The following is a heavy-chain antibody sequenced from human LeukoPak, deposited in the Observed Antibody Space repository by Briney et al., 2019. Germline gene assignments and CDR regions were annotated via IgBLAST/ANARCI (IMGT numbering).Heavy chain of an antibody. Sequence: GGSLRLSCAASGFTVSSNYMSWVRQAPGKGLEWVSVIYSGGSTYYADSVKGRFTISRDNSKNTLYLQMSSLRAEDTAVYYCARLVRGLTDCWGQGTLVTVSS. D-gene: IGHD3-10*01. CDR2: IYSGGST. CDR1: GFTVSSNY. J-gene: IGHJ4*02. CDR3: ARLVRGLTDC. V-gene: IGHV3-66*04.